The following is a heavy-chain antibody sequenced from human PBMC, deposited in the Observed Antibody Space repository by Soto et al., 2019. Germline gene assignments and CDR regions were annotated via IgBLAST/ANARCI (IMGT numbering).Heavy chain of an antibody. Sequence: GSLRLSCAASGFTFSSYWMHWVLQAPGKGLVWVSRINSDGSSTSYADSVKGRFTISRDNAKNTLYLQMNSLRAEDTAVYYCARELYSSSWPRFYYYYYGMDVWGQGTAVTVSS. CDR2: INSDGSST. D-gene: IGHD6-13*01. J-gene: IGHJ6*02. CDR3: ARELYSSSWPRFYYYYYGMDV. CDR1: GFTFSSYW. V-gene: IGHV3-74*01.